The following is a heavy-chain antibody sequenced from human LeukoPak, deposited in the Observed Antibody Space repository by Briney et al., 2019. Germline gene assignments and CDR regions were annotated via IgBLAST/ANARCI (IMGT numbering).Heavy chain of an antibody. J-gene: IGHJ5*02. V-gene: IGHV4-4*09. D-gene: IGHD2-2*02. CDR2: IYTSGST. CDR3: ARHLGRYCSSTSCYTGWFDP. CDR1: GGSISSYY. Sequence: PSETLSLTCTVSGGSISSYYWSWIRQPPGKGLEWIGYIYTSGSTNYNPSLKSRVTISVDTSKNQFSLKLSSVTAADTAVYYCARHLGRYCSSTSCYTGWFDPWGQGTLVTVSS.